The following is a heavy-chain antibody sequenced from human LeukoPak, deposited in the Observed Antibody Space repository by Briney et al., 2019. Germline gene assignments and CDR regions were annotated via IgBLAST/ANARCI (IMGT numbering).Heavy chain of an antibody. CDR1: GGSINSYY. CDR2: IYYSGST. D-gene: IGHD3-10*01. J-gene: IGHJ4*02. Sequence: SETLSLTCTVSGGSINSYYWSWIRQPPGKGLEWIGYIYYSGSTNYNPSLKSRVTISVDTSKNQFSLKLSSVTAADTAVYYCARGYYGSGSPGVYFDYWGQGTLVTVSS. CDR3: ARGYYGSGSPGVYFDY. V-gene: IGHV4-59*01.